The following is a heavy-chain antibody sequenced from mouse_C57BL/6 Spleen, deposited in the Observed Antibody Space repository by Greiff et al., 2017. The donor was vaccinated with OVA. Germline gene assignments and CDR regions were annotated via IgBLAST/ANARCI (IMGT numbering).Heavy chain of an antibody. V-gene: IGHV2-6-2*01. Sequence: VAPSQSLSITCTVSGFSLTSYGVHWVRQPPGKGLEWLVVIWSDGSTTYNSALKSRLSISKDNSKSQVFLKMNSLQTDDTAMYYCARHPYGNYYYAMDYWGQGTSVTVSS. CDR3: ARHPYGNYYYAMDY. J-gene: IGHJ4*01. CDR1: GFSLTSYG. CDR2: IWSDGST. D-gene: IGHD2-10*02.